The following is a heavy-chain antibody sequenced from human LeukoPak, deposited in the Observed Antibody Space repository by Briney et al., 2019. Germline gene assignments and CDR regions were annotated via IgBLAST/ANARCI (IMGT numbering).Heavy chain of an antibody. CDR2: IYYSGNT. CDR1: GGSISSSSYY. Sequence: AETLSLTCTVSGGSISSSSYYRGWIRQPPGKGLEWIGYIYYSGNTNYNPSLKSRVTISVDTSKNQFSLKLSSVTAADTAVYYCARHHSSGWELPYFDYWGKGPRLTVSS. J-gene: IGHJ4*02. V-gene: IGHV4-61*05. CDR3: ARHHSSGWELPYFDY. D-gene: IGHD6-19*01.